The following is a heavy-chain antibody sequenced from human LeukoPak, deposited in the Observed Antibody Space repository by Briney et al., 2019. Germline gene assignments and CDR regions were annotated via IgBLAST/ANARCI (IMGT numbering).Heavy chain of an antibody. J-gene: IGHJ4*02. CDR2: ISSSSSYI. V-gene: IGHV3-21*01. D-gene: IGHD6-13*01. Sequence: GGSLRLSCAASGFTFSSYSMNWVRQAPGKGLEWVSSISSSSSYIYYANSVKGRFTISRDNAKNSLYLQMNSLRAEDTAVYYCARSFLSIAAAATDYWGQGTLVTVSS. CDR1: GFTFSSYS. CDR3: ARSFLSIAAAATDY.